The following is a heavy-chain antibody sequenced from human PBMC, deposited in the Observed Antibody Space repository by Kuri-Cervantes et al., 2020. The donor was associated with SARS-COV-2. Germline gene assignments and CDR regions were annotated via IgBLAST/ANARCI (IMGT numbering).Heavy chain of an antibody. CDR3: ASGPGILWFGDDY. CDR1: GFTVSSNY. Sequence: ESLKIPCAASGFTVSSNYMSWVRQAPGKGLGWVSVIYSGGSTYYADSVKGRFTISRDNSRNTLYLQMNSLRAEDTAVYYCASGPGILWFGDDYWGQGTLVTVSS. J-gene: IGHJ4*02. CDR2: IYSGGST. V-gene: IGHV3-53*01. D-gene: IGHD3-10*01.